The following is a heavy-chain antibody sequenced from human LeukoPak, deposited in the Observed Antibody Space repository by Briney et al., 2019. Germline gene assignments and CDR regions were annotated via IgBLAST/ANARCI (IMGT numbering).Heavy chain of an antibody. CDR1: GYTFTSYA. D-gene: IGHD6-19*01. J-gene: IGHJ6*02. CDR2: INAGNGNT. CDR3: AREDSSGSKYYYYGMDV. Sequence: ASVKVSYKASGYTFTSYAMHWVRQAPGQRLEWMGWINAGNGNTKYSQKFQGRVTITRDTSASTAYMELSSLRSEDTAVYYCAREDSSGSKYYYYGMDVWGQGTTVTVSS. V-gene: IGHV1-3*01.